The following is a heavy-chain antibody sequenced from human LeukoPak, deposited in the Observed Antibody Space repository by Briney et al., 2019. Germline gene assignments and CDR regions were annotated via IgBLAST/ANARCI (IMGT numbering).Heavy chain of an antibody. J-gene: IGHJ5*02. CDR3: ARDCGGDCYHPNGFDP. D-gene: IGHD2-21*02. V-gene: IGHV1-69*04. CDR2: IIPILGIA. Sequence: SVTVSCKASGGTFISYAISWVRQAPGQGLEWMGRIIPILGIANYAQKFQGRVTITADKSTSTAYMELSSLRSEDTAVYYCARDCGGDCYHPNGFDPWGQGTLVTVSS. CDR1: GGTFISYA.